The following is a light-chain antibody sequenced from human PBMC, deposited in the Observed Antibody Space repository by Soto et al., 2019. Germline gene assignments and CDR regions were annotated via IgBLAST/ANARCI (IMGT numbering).Light chain of an antibody. CDR2: GAS. CDR1: QSVNSD. CDR3: QQYKNWPPYT. V-gene: IGKV3-15*01. Sequence: EIVMTQSPATLSVSPGDRATLSCTASQSVNSDLAWYQQKPGQSPRLLIYGASTRATGVPARFSGSGSGTEFTLTITSLQSEDFAIYYCQQYKNWPPYTFGQGTKLEIK. J-gene: IGKJ2*01.